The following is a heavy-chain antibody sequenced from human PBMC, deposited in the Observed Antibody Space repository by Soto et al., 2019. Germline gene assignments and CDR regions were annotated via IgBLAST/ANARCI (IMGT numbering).Heavy chain of an antibody. V-gene: IGHV4-59*01. CDR2: IYSSGST. CDR3: ARDLPPSYDSSGYSVYDYYYGMDV. D-gene: IGHD3-22*01. J-gene: IGHJ6*02. Sequence: PSETLSLTCSVSGGSISSYYWSWIRQSPGKGLEWIGYIYSSGSTNYNPSLKSRVTISVDTSKNQFSLKLSSVTAADTAVYYCARDLPPSYDSSGYSVYDYYYGMDVWGQGTTVTVSS. CDR1: GGSISSYY.